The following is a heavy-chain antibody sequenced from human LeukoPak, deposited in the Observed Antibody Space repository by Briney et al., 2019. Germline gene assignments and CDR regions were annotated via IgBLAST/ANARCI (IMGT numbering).Heavy chain of an antibody. V-gene: IGHV1-69*05. J-gene: IGHJ4*02. D-gene: IGHD6-13*01. CDR2: IIPIFGTA. CDR3: ARGRAAGIAAAVDYFDY. Sequence: SVKVSCKASGGTFSSYAISWVRQAPGQGLEWMGRIIPIFGTANYAQKFQGRVTITTDESTSTAYMELSSLRSEDTAVYYCARGRAAGIAAAVDYFDYWGQGTLVTVSS. CDR1: GGTFSSYA.